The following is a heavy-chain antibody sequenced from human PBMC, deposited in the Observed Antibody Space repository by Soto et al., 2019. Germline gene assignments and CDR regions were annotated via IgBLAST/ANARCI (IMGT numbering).Heavy chain of an antibody. CDR1: GGTFSSYA. J-gene: IGHJ6*02. Sequence: QVQLVQSGAEVKKPGSSVKVSCKASGGTFSSYAISWVRQAPGQGLEWMGGIIPISGTANYAQKFQGRFTITADESTSTAYMELRRLRSEDTAVYYCARSPGSNTSVESYCYSYYGMDVWGHGTKVTVSS. V-gene: IGHV1-69*01. D-gene: IGHD2-2*01. CDR2: IIPISGTA. CDR3: ARSPGSNTSVESYCYSYYGMDV.